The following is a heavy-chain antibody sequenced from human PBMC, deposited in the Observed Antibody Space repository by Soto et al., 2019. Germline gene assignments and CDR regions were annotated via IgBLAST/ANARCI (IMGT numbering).Heavy chain of an antibody. Sequence: PSETLSLTCTVSGGSISSGGYYWSWIRQHPGKGLEWIGYIYYSGSTYYNPSLKSRVTISVDTSKNQFSLKLSSVTAADTAVYYCAVSRGYSFLPYYWGQGTLVTVSS. CDR3: AVSRGYSFLPYY. CDR2: IYYSGST. J-gene: IGHJ4*02. V-gene: IGHV4-31*03. D-gene: IGHD5-18*01. CDR1: GGSISSGGYY.